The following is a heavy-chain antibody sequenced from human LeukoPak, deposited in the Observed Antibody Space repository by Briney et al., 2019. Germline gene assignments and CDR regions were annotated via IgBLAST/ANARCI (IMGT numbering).Heavy chain of an antibody. D-gene: IGHD3-10*01. CDR3: PSGSGSYFPGY. CDR2: INIDGSST. J-gene: IGHJ4*02. Sequence: GGSLRLSCAASGFTFSRNWMYWVRQAPGKGLVWVSRINIDGSSTSYADSVKGRFTISRDNAKNTLYLQMNSLRAEDTAVYYCPSGSGSYFPGYWGQGTLVTVSS. V-gene: IGHV3-74*01. CDR1: GFTFSRNW.